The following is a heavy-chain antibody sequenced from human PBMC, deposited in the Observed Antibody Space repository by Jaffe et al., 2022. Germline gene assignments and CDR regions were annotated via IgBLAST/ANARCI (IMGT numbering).Heavy chain of an antibody. CDR2: INPNSGGT. J-gene: IGHJ6*03. CDR3: ARMGGGGSYHYVSGIYNYYMDV. CDR1: GYTFTGYY. D-gene: IGHD3-10*01. V-gene: IGHV1-2*06. Sequence: QVQLVQSGAEVTKPGASVKVSCKASGYTFTGYYIHWVRQAPGQGLEWMGRINPNSGGTNYAQRFQDRFTMTRDTSINTAYMELSSLRSDDTAVYYCARMGGGGSYHYVSGIYNYYMDVWGQGTTVTVSS.